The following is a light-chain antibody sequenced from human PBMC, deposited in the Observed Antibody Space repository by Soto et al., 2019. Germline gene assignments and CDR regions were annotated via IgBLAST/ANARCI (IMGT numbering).Light chain of an antibody. CDR2: GPS. V-gene: IGKV3-20*01. CDR3: QQYGGSPLVT. CDR1: QSISSGY. Sequence: ETVLTQSPGTLSLSPGERATLSCRASQSISSGYLAWYQQRPGQAPRLLISGPSNRATGIPDRFSGSGSGTDFTLTICRLEPEDFAVYYCQQYGGSPLVTFGGGTKVEIK. J-gene: IGKJ4*01.